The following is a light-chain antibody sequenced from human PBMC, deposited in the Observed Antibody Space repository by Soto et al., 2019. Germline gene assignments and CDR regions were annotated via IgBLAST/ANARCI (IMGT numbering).Light chain of an antibody. J-gene: IGKJ4*01. V-gene: IGKV3-15*01. CDR1: QSVGNN. CDR3: QQYGDWPLT. Sequence: EIVLTQSPATLSVSPGERATLSCRASQSVGNNFAWYQQKPGQAPRLLILATSTRATGVQARFSGSGSGTEFTLTISSLQSEDFAVYYCQQYGDWPLTFGGGAKVEIE. CDR2: ATS.